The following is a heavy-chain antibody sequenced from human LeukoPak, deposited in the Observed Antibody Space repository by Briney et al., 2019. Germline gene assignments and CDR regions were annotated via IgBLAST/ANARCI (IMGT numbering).Heavy chain of an antibody. Sequence: SVKVSCKASGGTFSSYAISWVRQAPGQGLEWMGGIIPIFGTTNYAQKFQDRVTITADKSTTTAYMELSSLRSEDTAVYYCARVVGLTGYSSSWYSGYYYYMDVWGKGTTVTVSS. D-gene: IGHD6-13*01. CDR3: ARVVGLTGYSSSWYSGYYYYMDV. CDR2: IIPIFGTT. J-gene: IGHJ6*03. CDR1: GGTFSSYA. V-gene: IGHV1-69*06.